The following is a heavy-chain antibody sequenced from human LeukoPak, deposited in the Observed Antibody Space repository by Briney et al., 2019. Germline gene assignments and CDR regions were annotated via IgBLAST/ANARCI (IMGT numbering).Heavy chain of an antibody. CDR2: IYYSGST. D-gene: IGHD3-10*01. V-gene: IGHV4-39*01. Sequence: SETLSLTCTVSGGSISRSTYYWGWIRQPPGKGLEWIGIIYYSGSTYYNPSLKSRVTISVDTSKNQFSLNLTSVTAADTAVYYCAKSFSGTYPDLDYWGQGTLVTVSS. CDR3: AKSFSGTYPDLDY. CDR1: GGSISRSTYY. J-gene: IGHJ4*02.